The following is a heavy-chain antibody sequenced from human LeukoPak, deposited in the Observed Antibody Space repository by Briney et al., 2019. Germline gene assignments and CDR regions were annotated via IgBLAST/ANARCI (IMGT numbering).Heavy chain of an antibody. CDR3: AGLRGDY. D-gene: IGHD4-17*01. CDR1: GFTFSSYA. V-gene: IGHV3-30-3*01. Sequence: PGGSLRLSCAASGFTFSSYAMHWVRQAPGKGLEWVAVISYDGSNKYYADSVKGRFTISRDNAKSTLYLQMNSLTVEDTAIYYCAGLRGDYWGQGILVTVSS. CDR2: ISYDGSNK. J-gene: IGHJ4*02.